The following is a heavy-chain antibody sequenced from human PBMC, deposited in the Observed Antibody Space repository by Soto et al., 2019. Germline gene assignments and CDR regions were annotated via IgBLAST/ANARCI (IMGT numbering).Heavy chain of an antibody. CDR3: AREDMSVPYYFDY. J-gene: IGHJ4*02. D-gene: IGHD2-15*01. CDR1: GDSVNSETHF. Sequence: SETLSLTCRVSGDSVNSETHFWSWIGQAPGKGLEWIGYVYRSGITNSNPALKSRVFASADMARNQFSLTLDSVTPADTAVYYCAREDMSVPYYFDYWGPGIQVTVSS. V-gene: IGHV4-61*01. CDR2: VYRSGIT.